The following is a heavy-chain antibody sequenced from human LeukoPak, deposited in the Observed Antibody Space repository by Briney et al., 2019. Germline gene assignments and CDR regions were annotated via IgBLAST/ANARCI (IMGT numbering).Heavy chain of an antibody. J-gene: IGHJ6*02. D-gene: IGHD3-10*01. Sequence: SETLSLTCTVSGGSISSYYWSWIRQPPGKGLEWIGYIYYSGSTNYNPSLKSRVTISVDTSKNQFSLKLSSVTAADTAVYYCARVPRVITMVRGAYSYYYYGMDVWGQGTTVTVSS. V-gene: IGHV4-59*01. CDR3: ARVPRVITMVRGAYSYYYYGMDV. CDR1: GGSISSYY. CDR2: IYYSGST.